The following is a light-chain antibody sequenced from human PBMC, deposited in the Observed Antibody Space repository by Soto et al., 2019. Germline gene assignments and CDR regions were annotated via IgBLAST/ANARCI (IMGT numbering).Light chain of an antibody. V-gene: IGKV3-11*01. Sequence: EIVLTQSPATLSLSPGERATLSCRASQSVSSHLAWYQQKPGQAPRLLIYDASNRATGIPARFSGSGSGTDFTLTISSLEPEDFAVYYCQQRSNWPTFGPGTRLEIK. CDR1: QSVSSH. CDR2: DAS. J-gene: IGKJ5*01. CDR3: QQRSNWPT.